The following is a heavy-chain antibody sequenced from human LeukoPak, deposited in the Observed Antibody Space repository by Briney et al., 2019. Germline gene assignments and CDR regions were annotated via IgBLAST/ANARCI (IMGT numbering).Heavy chain of an antibody. CDR3: ARVGDTSGYYYFLDY. V-gene: IGHV4-59*01. J-gene: IGHJ4*02. CDR2: IYYSGST. Sequence: PSETLSLTCTVSGGSISSYYWSWIRQPPGKGLEWIGYIYYSGSTNYNPSLKSRVTISVDTSKNQFSLKLSSVTAADTAVYYCARVGDTSGYYYFLDYWGQGTLVTVSS. CDR1: GGSISSYY. D-gene: IGHD3-22*01.